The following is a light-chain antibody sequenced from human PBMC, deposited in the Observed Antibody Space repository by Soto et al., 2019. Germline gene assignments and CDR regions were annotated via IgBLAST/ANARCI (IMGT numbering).Light chain of an antibody. V-gene: IGKV1-5*03. J-gene: IGKJ2*01. CDR2: KAS. Sequence: DIQMTQFPSILSASIGDRVTITCRASQTISSSLAWYQQKPGKAPTLLIYKASNLETGVPSRFSGSGSGTEFALSISSLQPGDFATYYCQQYSRNSPYTFGQGTRLEIK. CDR3: QQYSRNSPYT. CDR1: QTISSS.